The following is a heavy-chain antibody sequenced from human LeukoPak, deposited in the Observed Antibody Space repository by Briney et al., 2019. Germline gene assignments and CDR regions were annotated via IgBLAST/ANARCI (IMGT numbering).Heavy chain of an antibody. J-gene: IGHJ6*02. V-gene: IGHV3-21*01. Sequence: PGGALRLFCAGSGFTFRKYSKKWVRQAPGKGVEWVSSISSSSSYIYYADSVKGRFTISRDNAKNSLYLQMNSLRAEDTAVYYCARDGSYYYGMDVWGQGTTVTVSS. CDR2: ISSSSSYI. CDR1: GFTFRKYS. CDR3: ARDGSYYYGMDV.